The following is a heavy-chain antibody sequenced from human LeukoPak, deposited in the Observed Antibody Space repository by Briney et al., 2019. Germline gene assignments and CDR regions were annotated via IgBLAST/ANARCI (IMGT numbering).Heavy chain of an antibody. J-gene: IGHJ6*02. V-gene: IGHV3-66*01. Sequence: GGSLRLSCAASGFTVSSNYMSWVRQAPGKGLEWVSVIYSGGSTYYADSVKSRFTISRDNSKNTLYLQMNSLRAEDTAVCYCARDRSRAAALYYYYGMDVWGQGTTVTVSS. CDR3: ARDRSRAAALYYYYGMDV. CDR2: IYSGGST. CDR1: GFTVSSNY. D-gene: IGHD6-13*01.